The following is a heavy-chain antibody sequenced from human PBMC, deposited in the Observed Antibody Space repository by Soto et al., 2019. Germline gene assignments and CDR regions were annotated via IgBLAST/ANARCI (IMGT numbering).Heavy chain of an antibody. CDR2: INPNSGGT. J-gene: IGHJ6*03. CDR1: GYTFTGYY. V-gene: IGHV1-2*04. Sequence: ASVKVSCKASGYTFTGYYMHWVRQAPGQGLEWKGWINPNSGGTNYAQKNKGWVTMTRDTSISTAYMEMSRLRSDDTAVYYCERDAERSQYGSGSYYNSPPLVHDYYYMDVWGKGTTVTVSS. CDR3: ERDAERSQYGSGSYYNSPPLVHDYYYMDV. D-gene: IGHD3-10*01.